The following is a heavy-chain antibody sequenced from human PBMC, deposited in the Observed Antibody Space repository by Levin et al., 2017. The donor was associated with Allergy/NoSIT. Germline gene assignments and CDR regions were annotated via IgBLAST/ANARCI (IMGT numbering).Heavy chain of an antibody. CDR1: GFTFSNYG. CDR3: ARDTPWGVDYDRSEDAFDI. J-gene: IGHJ3*02. V-gene: IGHV3-30-3*01. CDR2: ISYDGTKD. D-gene: IGHD3-22*01. Sequence: GGSLRLSCAASGFTFSNYGLHWVRQAPGKGLEWLAVISYDGTKDYYADSVKGRFTISRDNSKNTLYLQMHGLRADDTALYYCARDTPWGVDYDRSEDAFDIWGRGTMVTVSS.